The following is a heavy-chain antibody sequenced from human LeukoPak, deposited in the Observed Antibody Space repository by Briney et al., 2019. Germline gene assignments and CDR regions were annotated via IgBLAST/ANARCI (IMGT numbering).Heavy chain of an antibody. V-gene: IGHV4-59*01. CDR3: ARDTSGYSSGWSNYYFDY. CDR1: GGSISSYY. CDR2: IYYTGST. D-gene: IGHD6-19*01. Sequence: SETLSLTCTVSGGSISSYYWSWIRQPPGKGLEWIGYIYYTGSTNYNPSLKSRVTISVDTSKNQLSLKLSSVTAADTAVYYCARDTSGYSSGWSNYYFDYWGQGTLVTVSS. J-gene: IGHJ4*02.